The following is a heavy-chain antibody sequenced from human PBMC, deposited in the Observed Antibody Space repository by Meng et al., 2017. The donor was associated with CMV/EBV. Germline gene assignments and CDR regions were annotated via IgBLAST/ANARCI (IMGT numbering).Heavy chain of an antibody. CDR2: IYYSGST. Sequence: SETLSLTCTVSGGSISSYYWSWIRQPPGKGLEWIGYIYYSGSTNYNPSLKSRVTISVDTSKNQFSLKLSSVTAADTAVYYCAREQVIEGFYYFDYWGQGTLVTVSS. CDR3: AREQVIEGFYYFDY. V-gene: IGHV4-59*01. J-gene: IGHJ4*02. CDR1: GGSISSYY. D-gene: IGHD2-21*01.